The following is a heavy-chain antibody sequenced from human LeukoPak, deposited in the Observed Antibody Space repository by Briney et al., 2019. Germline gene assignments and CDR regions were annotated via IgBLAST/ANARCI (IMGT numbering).Heavy chain of an antibody. D-gene: IGHD1-26*01. V-gene: IGHV4-59*01. Sequence: SETLSLTCTVSGGSISSYYWSWIRQPPGKGLVWIGYIYYSGSTNYNPSLKSRVTISVDTSKNQFSLKLSSVTAADTAVYYCARGGTVRNGMDVWGQGTTVTVSS. CDR3: ARGGTVRNGMDV. CDR1: GGSISSYY. CDR2: IYYSGST. J-gene: IGHJ6*02.